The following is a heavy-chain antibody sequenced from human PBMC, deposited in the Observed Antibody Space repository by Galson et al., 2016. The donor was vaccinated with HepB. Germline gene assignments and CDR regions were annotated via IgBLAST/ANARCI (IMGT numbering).Heavy chain of an antibody. CDR2: VSYDGYST. Sequence: SLRLSCAASGFFFSNYGMHWVRQAPGKGLAWVAVVSYDGYSTYYADSVKGRFTFSRDNSKTTMYLQMNSLRVEDTAVYYCAKDVYTSGSEYGMDVWGQGTTVTVSS. CDR1: GFFFSNYG. D-gene: IGHD3-10*01. V-gene: IGHV3-30*18. J-gene: IGHJ6*02. CDR3: AKDVYTSGSEYGMDV.